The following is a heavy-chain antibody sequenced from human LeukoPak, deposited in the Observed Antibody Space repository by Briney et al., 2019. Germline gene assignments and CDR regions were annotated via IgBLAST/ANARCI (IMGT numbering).Heavy chain of an antibody. V-gene: IGHV4-59*08. J-gene: IGHJ2*01. Sequence: SETLSLTCTVSGGSISSYYWSWIRQPPEKGLEWIGYIYYSGSTNYNPSLKSRVTISVDTSKNQFSLKLSSVTAADTAVYYCARHPYYYDSSGYSHWYFDLWGRGTLVTVSS. CDR2: IYYSGST. CDR1: GGSISSYY. CDR3: ARHPYYYDSSGYSHWYFDL. D-gene: IGHD3-22*01.